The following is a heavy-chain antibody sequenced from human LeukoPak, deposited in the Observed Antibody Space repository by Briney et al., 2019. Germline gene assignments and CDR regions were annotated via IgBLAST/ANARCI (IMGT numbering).Heavy chain of an antibody. CDR3: ARDLELTYYDSSGHDY. Sequence: PGGSLRVSCEASGFTFSAYWMHWVRQVPGKGLLWVSRINGDGSTTNYAESVKGRFVISRDNAKNTVYLQMNSLRAEDTAVYYCARDLELTYYDSSGHDYWGQGTLVTVSS. CDR1: GFTFSAYW. V-gene: IGHV3-74*01. J-gene: IGHJ4*02. D-gene: IGHD3-22*01. CDR2: INGDGSTT.